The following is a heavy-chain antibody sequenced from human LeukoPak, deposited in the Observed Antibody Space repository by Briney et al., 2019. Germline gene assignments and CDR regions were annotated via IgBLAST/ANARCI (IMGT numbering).Heavy chain of an antibody. V-gene: IGHV4-39*01. Sequence: PSQTLSLTCTVSGGSISSSSYYWGWIRQPPGKGLEWIGSIYYSGSTYYNPSFKSRVTISVDTSKNQFSLKLSSATAADTAVYYCASIRYFDWLPWGQGTLVTVSS. D-gene: IGHD3-9*01. CDR3: ASIRYFDWLP. CDR2: IYYSGST. CDR1: GGSISSSSYY. J-gene: IGHJ5*02.